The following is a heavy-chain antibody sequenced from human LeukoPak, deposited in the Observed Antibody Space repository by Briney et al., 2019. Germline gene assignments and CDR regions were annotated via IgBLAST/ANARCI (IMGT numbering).Heavy chain of an antibody. Sequence: SETLSHTCTVSGDSMSSGNYYWSWIRQPAGKGLEWIGRMYTSGSTNYNPSLKSRVIISVDTSKNQFSLQLNSVTAADTAVYYCARGVGTTNFDYWGQGTLVTVSS. D-gene: IGHD1-26*01. V-gene: IGHV4-61*02. J-gene: IGHJ4*02. CDR3: ARGVGTTNFDY. CDR2: MYTSGST. CDR1: GDSMSSGNYY.